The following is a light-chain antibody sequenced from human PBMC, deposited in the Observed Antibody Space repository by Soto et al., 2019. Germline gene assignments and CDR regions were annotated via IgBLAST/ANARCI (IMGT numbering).Light chain of an antibody. CDR1: QSVSGY. CDR2: DAS. Sequence: EIVLTQSPGTLSLSPGDRATLSCWASQSVSGYLAWYQQKLGQAPRLLIYDASNRATGIPARFSGSRSGTDFTLTISSLEPEDFAIYYCQHRSDWPITFVQGTRLEIK. V-gene: IGKV3-11*01. CDR3: QHRSDWPIT. J-gene: IGKJ5*01.